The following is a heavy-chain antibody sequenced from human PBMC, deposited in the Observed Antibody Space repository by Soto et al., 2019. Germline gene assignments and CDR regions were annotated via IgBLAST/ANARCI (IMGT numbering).Heavy chain of an antibody. D-gene: IGHD3-10*01. Sequence: GGSLRLSCAASGFTVSSNYMSWVRQAPGKGLEWVSVIYSGGSTYYADSVKGRFTISRDNSKNTLYLQMNSLRAEDTAVYYCARDRVVRGVITPHPNYYYYGMDVWGQGTTVTVSS. CDR1: GFTVSSNY. CDR3: ARDRVVRGVITPHPNYYYYGMDV. CDR2: IYSGGST. V-gene: IGHV3-66*01. J-gene: IGHJ6*02.